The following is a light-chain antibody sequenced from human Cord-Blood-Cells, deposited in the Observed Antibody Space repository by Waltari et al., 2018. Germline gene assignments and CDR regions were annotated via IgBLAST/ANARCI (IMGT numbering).Light chain of an antibody. J-gene: IGLJ2*01. CDR3: SSYTSSSTLV. CDR1: SSDVGGYNY. CDR2: EVS. V-gene: IGLV2-14*01. Sequence: QSALTQPASVSGSPGQSITIPCTGTSSDVGGYNYVSGYQQHPGKAPKPMIYEVSNRPSGGSNRFSGSKSGNTASLTISGRQAEDEADYYCSSYTSSSTLVFGGGTKLTVL.